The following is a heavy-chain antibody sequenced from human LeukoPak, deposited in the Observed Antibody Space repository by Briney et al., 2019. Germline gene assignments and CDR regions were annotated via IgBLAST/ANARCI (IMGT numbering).Heavy chain of an antibody. J-gene: IGHJ6*02. CDR1: GFTFSNYS. V-gene: IGHV3-23*01. Sequence: SGGSLRLSCAASGFTFSNYSMSWVRQAPGKGLEWVSAISVSGSRAYYADFVKGRFTVSRDNSKNTVLLQMNSLRVEATAVYYCTKDHDGMHAWGQGTTVTVSS. CDR2: ISVSGSRA. CDR3: TKDHDGMHA.